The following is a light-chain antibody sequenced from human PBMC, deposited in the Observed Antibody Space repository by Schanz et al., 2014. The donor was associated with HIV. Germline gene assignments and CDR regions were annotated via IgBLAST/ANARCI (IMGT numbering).Light chain of an antibody. CDR3: CSYTTTSTYV. CDR2: DVS. V-gene: IGLV2-14*01. Sequence: QSALTQPPSASGSPGQSVTISCIGSSSDVGGHNYVSWYQQHPGKAPKLMIYDVSNRPSGVSSRFSGSKSGNTASLTISGLQAEDEADYYCCSYTTTSTYVFGAGTKLTVL. CDR1: SSDVGGHNY. J-gene: IGLJ1*01.